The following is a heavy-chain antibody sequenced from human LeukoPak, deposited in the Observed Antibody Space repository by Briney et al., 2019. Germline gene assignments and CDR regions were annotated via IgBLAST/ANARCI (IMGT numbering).Heavy chain of an antibody. J-gene: IGHJ4*02. CDR3: AKVYSMIVVVNHFDY. D-gene: IGHD3-22*01. V-gene: IGHV3-23*01. CDR2: ISGSGGST. Sequence: GGSLRLSCAASGFTFSSYGMHWVRQAPGKGLEWVSAISGSGGSTYYADSVKGRFTISRDNSKNTLYLQMNSLRAEDTAVYYCAKVYSMIVVVNHFDYWGQGTLVTVSS. CDR1: GFTFSSYG.